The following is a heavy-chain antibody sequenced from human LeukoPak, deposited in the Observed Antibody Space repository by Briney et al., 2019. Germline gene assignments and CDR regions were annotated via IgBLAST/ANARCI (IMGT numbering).Heavy chain of an antibody. CDR3: VGEPLGTPYLISRF. CDR1: GGSISSGGYY. CDR2: IYTSGRT. J-gene: IGHJ4*02. Sequence: PSETLSLTCTVSGGSISSGGYYWSWIRQSAGKGLEWIGRIYTSGRTNLNPSLNSRVTMSLDTSGNQFSLKLDSVTAADTAVYYCVGEPLGTPYLISRFWGQGTLVTVSS. V-gene: IGHV4-61*02. D-gene: IGHD1-14*01.